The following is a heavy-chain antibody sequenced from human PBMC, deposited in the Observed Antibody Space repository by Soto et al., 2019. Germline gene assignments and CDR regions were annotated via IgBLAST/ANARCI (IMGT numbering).Heavy chain of an antibody. V-gene: IGHV1-69*01. CDR2: IIPIFGTA. J-gene: IGHJ4*02. Sequence: QVQLVQSGAEVKKPGSSVKVSCKASGGTFSSYAISWVRQAPGQGLEWMGGIIPIFGTANYAQKFQGRVTITADESTSTAYMELSSLRSEDTAVYYCASHDYYDSSCYYRDHYFDYWGQGTLVTVSS. CDR3: ASHDYYDSSCYYRDHYFDY. D-gene: IGHD3-22*01. CDR1: GGTFSSYA.